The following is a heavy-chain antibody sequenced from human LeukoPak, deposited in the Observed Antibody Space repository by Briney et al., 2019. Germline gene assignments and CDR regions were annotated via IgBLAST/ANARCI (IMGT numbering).Heavy chain of an antibody. CDR3: ARGFSYCSSTSCYYFDY. J-gene: IGHJ4*02. V-gene: IGHV3-74*01. D-gene: IGHD2-2*01. CDR2: INSDGSST. Sequence: GGSLRLSCAASGFTFSSYWMHWVRQAPGKGLVWVSRINSDGSSTSYADSVKGRFTISRDNAKNSLYLQMNSLRAEDTAVYYCARGFSYCSSTSCYYFDYWGQGTLVTVSS. CDR1: GFTFSSYW.